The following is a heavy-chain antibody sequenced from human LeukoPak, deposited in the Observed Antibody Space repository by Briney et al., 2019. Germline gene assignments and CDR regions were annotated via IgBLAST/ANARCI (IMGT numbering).Heavy chain of an antibody. D-gene: IGHD5-24*01. V-gene: IGHV3-23*01. Sequence: GGSLRLSCAASGFTFSSYAMSWVRQAPGKGLEWVSAISGSGGSTYYADSVKGRFTISRDNSKDTLYLQMNSLRAEDTAVYYCAKDLRDGYNQLHAFDIWGQGTMVTVSS. CDR2: ISGSGGST. J-gene: IGHJ3*02. CDR1: GFTFSSYA. CDR3: AKDLRDGYNQLHAFDI.